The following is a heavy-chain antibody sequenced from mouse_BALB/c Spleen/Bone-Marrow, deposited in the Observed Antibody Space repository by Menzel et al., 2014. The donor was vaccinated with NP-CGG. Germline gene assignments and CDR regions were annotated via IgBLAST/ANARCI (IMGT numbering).Heavy chain of an antibody. CDR1: GYTFSNYW. CDR2: ILPGSGTA. D-gene: IGHD1-1*01. Sequence: HVQLKDSGAELMKPGASVKISCKATGYTFSNYWIDWVKQRPGHGLEWIGEILPGSGTANYNEKFKGKATFTADTSSNTAYMQLSSLTSEDSALYYCARASVVPYYFDFWGQGTPLTVSS. V-gene: IGHV1-9*01. J-gene: IGHJ2*01. CDR3: ARASVVPYYFDF.